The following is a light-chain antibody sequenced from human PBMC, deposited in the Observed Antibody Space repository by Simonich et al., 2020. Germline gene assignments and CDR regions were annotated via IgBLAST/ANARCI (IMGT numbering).Light chain of an antibody. V-gene: IGKV3-15*01. Sequence: EIVMTQSPATLSVSPGERATLSCRASQRVSSNLAWYQQKPGQAPRLLIYVASTRATGIPARFSGSGSGTEFTLTISSLQSEDFAVYYCQQRSNWPPLTFGGGTKVEIK. CDR2: VAS. CDR3: QQRSNWPPLT. CDR1: QRVSSN. J-gene: IGKJ4*01.